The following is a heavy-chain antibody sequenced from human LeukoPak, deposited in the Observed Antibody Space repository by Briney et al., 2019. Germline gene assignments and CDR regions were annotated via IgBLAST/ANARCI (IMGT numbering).Heavy chain of an antibody. V-gene: IGHV4-30-2*01. CDR2: INHSGST. Sequence: SQTLSLTCAVSGGSISSGGYSWSWIRQPPGKGLEWIGEINHSGSTNYNPSLKSRVTISVDTSKNQFSLKLSSVTAADMAVYYCARGKDGQYCTNGVCYGGYWFDPWGQGTLVTVSS. CDR1: GGSISSGGYS. CDR3: ARGKDGQYCTNGVCYGGYWFDP. D-gene: IGHD2-8*01. J-gene: IGHJ5*02.